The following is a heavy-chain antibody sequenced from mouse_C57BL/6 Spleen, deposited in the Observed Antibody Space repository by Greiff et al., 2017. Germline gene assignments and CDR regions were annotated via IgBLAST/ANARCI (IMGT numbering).Heavy chain of an antibody. CDR1: GYSITSGYD. Sequence: EVQLQQSGPGMVKPSQSLSLTCTVTGYSITSGYDWHWIRHFPGNKLEWMGYISYSGSTNYNPSLKSRISITHDTSKNHFFLKLNSVTTEDTATYYCARGGVYYSIDYWGQGTTLTVSS. V-gene: IGHV3-1*01. D-gene: IGHD2-5*01. J-gene: IGHJ2*01. CDR2: ISYSGST. CDR3: ARGGVYYSIDY.